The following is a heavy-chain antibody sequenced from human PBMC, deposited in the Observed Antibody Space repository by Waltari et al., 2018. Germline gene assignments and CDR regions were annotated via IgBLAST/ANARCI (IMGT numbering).Heavy chain of an antibody. CDR3: AAWPQP. CDR1: GFTFSSYA. CDR2: ISYDGSNK. J-gene: IGHJ5*02. Sequence: QVQLVESGGGVVQPGRSLRLSCAASGFTFSSYALHWVRQAPGKGLEWVAVISYDGSNKYCADAVKGRFTISRDNSKNTLYLQMNSLGAEDTAVYYCAAWPQPWGQGTLVTVSS. V-gene: IGHV3-30-3*01.